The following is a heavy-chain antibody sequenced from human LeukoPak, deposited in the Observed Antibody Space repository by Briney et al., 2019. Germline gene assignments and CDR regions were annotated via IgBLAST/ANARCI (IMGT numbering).Heavy chain of an antibody. V-gene: IGHV3-21*04. Sequence: GGSLRLSCAASGFTFRSYSMNWVRQAPGKGLEWVSSISTSRSYIYYADSVKGRFTISRDNAKNSLYLQMNSLRAEDTAVYYCAKDLLYYYGSGSPIGPWDYWGQGTLVTVSS. CDR2: ISTSRSYI. CDR1: GFTFRSYS. D-gene: IGHD3-10*01. CDR3: AKDLLYYYGSGSPIGPWDY. J-gene: IGHJ4*02.